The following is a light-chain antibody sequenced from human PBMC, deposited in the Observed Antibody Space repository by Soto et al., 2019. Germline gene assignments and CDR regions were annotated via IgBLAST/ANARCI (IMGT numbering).Light chain of an antibody. CDR2: AAS. CDR1: QGISSW. CDR3: QQYYSYPIT. Sequence: MQVHQPPYSVYASEGYRFRIPCWASQGISSWLAWYQQKPGKAPKLLIYAASTLQSGVPSRFSGSGSGTDFTLTISCLQSEDFATYYCQQYYSYPITFGQGTRLEIK. V-gene: IGKV1-8*01. J-gene: IGKJ5*01.